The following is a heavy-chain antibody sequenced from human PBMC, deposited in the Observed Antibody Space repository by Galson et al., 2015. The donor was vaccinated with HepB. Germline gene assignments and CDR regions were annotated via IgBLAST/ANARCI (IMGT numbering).Heavy chain of an antibody. Sequence: ASGFTFSDHYMDWVRQAPGKGLEWVAHIRNKANSYTTEYAASVKGRFTISRDDSKKSLYLQMNTLKIEDTAVYYCATVVTVVDAFDIWGQGTMVTVSS. D-gene: IGHD2-15*01. CDR2: IRNKANSYTT. CDR1: GFTFSDHY. V-gene: IGHV3-72*01. CDR3: ATVVTVVDAFDI. J-gene: IGHJ3*02.